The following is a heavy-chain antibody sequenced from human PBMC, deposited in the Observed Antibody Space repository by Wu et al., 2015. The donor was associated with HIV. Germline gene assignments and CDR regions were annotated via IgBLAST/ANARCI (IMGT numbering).Heavy chain of an antibody. D-gene: IGHD3-10*01. J-gene: IGHJ5*02. Sequence: QAQLVQSGVEVKKPGASLKISCKSSGYSFTNYGITWVRQAPGEGLEWMGWISADNGDTNYIQKLQDRVTMTIDVSTTTAYMELRNLKSDDTAVYYCARGGYYYYGSGLTGFDPWGQGTPVIVSP. CDR1: GYSFTNYG. V-gene: IGHV1-18*01. CDR2: ISADNGDT. CDR3: ARGGYYYYGSGLTGFDP.